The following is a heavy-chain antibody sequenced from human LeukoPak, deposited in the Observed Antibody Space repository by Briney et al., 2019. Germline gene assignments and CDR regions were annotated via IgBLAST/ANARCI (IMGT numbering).Heavy chain of an antibody. J-gene: IGHJ6*03. CDR1: GFTVSSNY. V-gene: IGHV3-53*01. CDR2: VYSGGST. Sequence: PGGSLRLSCAASGFTVSSNYMSWVRQAPGKGLEWVSVVYSGGSTFYADSVKGRFTISRDNSKNRLYLQMNSLRAEDTAVYYCARGGGSGYYLSYYMDVWGKGTTVTVSS. D-gene: IGHD3-22*01. CDR3: ARGGGSGYYLSYYMDV.